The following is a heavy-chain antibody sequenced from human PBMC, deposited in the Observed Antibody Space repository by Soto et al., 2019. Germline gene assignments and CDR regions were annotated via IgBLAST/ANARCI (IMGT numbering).Heavy chain of an antibody. J-gene: IGHJ1*01. Sequence: GGSLRLSGAASGFTFSTYSMNWVRQAPGKGLEWVSYISSSGSTIHYADSVKGRFTISRDNAKNSLYLQMNSLRAEDTAVYYCARAPPTYYDFWSGYLFQFWGQGTLVTVSS. D-gene: IGHD3-3*01. CDR2: ISSSGSTI. CDR1: GFTFSTYS. CDR3: ARAPPTYYDFWSGYLFQF. V-gene: IGHV3-48*01.